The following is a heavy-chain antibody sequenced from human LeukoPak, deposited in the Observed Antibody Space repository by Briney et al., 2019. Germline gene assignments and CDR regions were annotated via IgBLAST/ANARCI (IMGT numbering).Heavy chain of an antibody. Sequence: PSQTLSLTCTVSGGSISNYYWSWIRQSPGKGLEWIGHIYSSGSTNYNPSLKSRVTISIDTSKNQFSLKLSSVTAADTALYYCARNYDNSGYTAFGYWGRGTLVTVSS. CDR2: IYSSGST. V-gene: IGHV4-59*01. D-gene: IGHD3-22*01. J-gene: IGHJ4*02. CDR3: ARNYDNSGYTAFGY. CDR1: GGSISNYY.